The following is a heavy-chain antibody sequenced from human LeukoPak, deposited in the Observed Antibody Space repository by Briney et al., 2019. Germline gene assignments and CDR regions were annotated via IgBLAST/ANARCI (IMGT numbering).Heavy chain of an antibody. J-gene: IGHJ4*02. CDR3: ARDVAVEWLVPFDY. CDR1: GFTFSSYE. V-gene: IGHV3-48*03. D-gene: IGHD6-19*01. Sequence: PGGSLRLSCAASGFTFSSYEMNWVRQAPGKGLEWVSYISSSGSTIYYADSVKGRFTISRDNAKHSLYLQMNSLRAEDTAVYYCARDVAVEWLVPFDYWGQGTLVTVSS. CDR2: ISSSGSTI.